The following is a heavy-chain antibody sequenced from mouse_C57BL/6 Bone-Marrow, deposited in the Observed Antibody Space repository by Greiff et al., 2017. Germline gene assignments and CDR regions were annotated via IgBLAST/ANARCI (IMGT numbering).Heavy chain of an antibody. D-gene: IGHD2-4*01. V-gene: IGHV1-39*01. CDR3: ARGYDYDYAMDD. Sequence: VQLQQSGPELVKPGASVKISCKASGYSFTDYNMNWVKQSNGKSLEWIGVINPNNGTTSYNQKFKGKATLTVDQSSSTAYMQLNSLTSEDSAVYNCARGYDYDYAMDDWGQGTSVTVSS. CDR2: INPNNGTT. J-gene: IGHJ4*01. CDR1: GYSFTDYN.